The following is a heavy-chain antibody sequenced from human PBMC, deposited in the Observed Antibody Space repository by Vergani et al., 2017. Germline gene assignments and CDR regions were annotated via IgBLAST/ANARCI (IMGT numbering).Heavy chain of an antibody. J-gene: IGHJ4*02. D-gene: IGHD6-19*01. CDR2: ISSSGSTI. V-gene: IGHV3-48*03. CDR3: AKETGIAVAAGSVYFDY. Sequence: EVQLVESGGGLVQPGGSLRLSCAASGFTFSSYEMNWVRQAPGKGLEWVSYISSSGSTIYYADSVKVRFTISRDNSKNTLYLQMNSLRAEDTAVYYCAKETGIAVAAGSVYFDYWGQGTLVTVSS. CDR1: GFTFSSYE.